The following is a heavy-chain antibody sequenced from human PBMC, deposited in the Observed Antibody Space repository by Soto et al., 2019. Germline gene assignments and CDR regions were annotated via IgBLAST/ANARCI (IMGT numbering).Heavy chain of an antibody. V-gene: IGHV1-24*01. CDR1: GYTLTELS. CDR2: FDPEDGET. CDR3: ATARAYYDILTGPPGWFDP. D-gene: IGHD3-9*01. Sequence: GASVKVSCKVSGYTLTELSMHWVRQAPGKGLEWMGGFDPEDGETIYAQKFQGRVTMTEDTSTDTAYMELSSLRSEDTAVYYCATARAYYDILTGPPGWFDPWGQGTLVTVSS. J-gene: IGHJ5*02.